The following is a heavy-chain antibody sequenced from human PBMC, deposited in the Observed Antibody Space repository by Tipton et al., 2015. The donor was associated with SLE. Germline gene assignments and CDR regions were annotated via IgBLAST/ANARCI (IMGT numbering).Heavy chain of an antibody. Sequence: TLSLTCAVYGGSFSGYYWSWIRQPPGKGLEWIGEINHSGSTNYNPSLKSRVTISVDTSKNQFSLKLSSVTAADTAVYYCASPHGSRYCDFWSSYFDGCDIWGQVTMITVST. D-gene: IGHD3-3*01. CDR3: ASPHGSRYCDFWSSYFDGCDI. CDR1: GGSFSGYY. J-gene: IGHJ3*02. CDR2: INHSGST. V-gene: IGHV4-34*01.